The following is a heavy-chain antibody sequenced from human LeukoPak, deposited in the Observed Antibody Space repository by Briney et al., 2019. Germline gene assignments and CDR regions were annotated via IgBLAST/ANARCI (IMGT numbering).Heavy chain of an antibody. V-gene: IGHV1-46*01. CDR2: INPSGGST. CDR1: GYTFTTYC. CDR3: ARDSLRSGYYLDY. Sequence: ASVKVSCKASGYTFTTYCMHWVRQAPGQGLEWMGIINPSGGSTTYAQKFQGRVTMTGDTSTNTVYMELSSLRSQDTAVYFCARDSLRSGYYLDYWGQGTLVTVSS. D-gene: IGHD3-3*01. J-gene: IGHJ4*02.